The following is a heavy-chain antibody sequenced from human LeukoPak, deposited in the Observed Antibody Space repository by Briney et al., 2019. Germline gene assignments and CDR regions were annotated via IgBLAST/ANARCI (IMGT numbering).Heavy chain of an antibody. CDR2: ISGGGDIT. V-gene: IGHV3-23*01. CDR1: GFTFSSYA. Sequence: GGSLRLSCAASGFTFSSYAMNWDRQARGKGLEWVSAISGGGDITYYACSVEGRFTISRDNSKNTLYLQVSSLRADDTAVYYCAKAHSGSFYSGIHWGQGTLVTVSS. J-gene: IGHJ4*02. CDR3: AKAHSGSFYSGIH. D-gene: IGHD1-26*01.